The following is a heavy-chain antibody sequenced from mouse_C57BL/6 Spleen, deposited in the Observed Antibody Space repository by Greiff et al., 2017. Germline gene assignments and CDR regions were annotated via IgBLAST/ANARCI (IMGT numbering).Heavy chain of an antibody. CDR3: ASRQLRLPLAY. V-gene: IGHV1-82*01. J-gene: IGHJ3*01. Sequence: QVQLQPSGPELVKPGASVKISCKASGYAFSSSWMNWVKQRPGKGLEWIGRIYPGDGDTNYNGKFKGKAKLTADKSSSTAYMQLSSLTSEDSAVYFCASRQLRLPLAYWGQGTLVTVSA. CDR2: IYPGDGDT. CDR1: GYAFSSSW. D-gene: IGHD3-2*02.